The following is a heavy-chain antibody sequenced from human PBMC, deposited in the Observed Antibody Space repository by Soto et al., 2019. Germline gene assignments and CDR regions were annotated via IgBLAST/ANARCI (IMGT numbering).Heavy chain of an antibody. CDR2: IGTAGDT. Sequence: EVQLVESGGGLVQPGGSLRLSCAASGFTFSSYDMHWVGQATGKGLEWVSAIGTAGDTYYPGSVKGRFTISRENAKNSLYLQMNSLRAGDTAVYYCATCITMVRGVHCMDVWGQGTTVTVSS. CDR1: GFTFSSYD. J-gene: IGHJ6*02. CDR3: ATCITMVRGVHCMDV. D-gene: IGHD3-10*01. V-gene: IGHV3-13*04.